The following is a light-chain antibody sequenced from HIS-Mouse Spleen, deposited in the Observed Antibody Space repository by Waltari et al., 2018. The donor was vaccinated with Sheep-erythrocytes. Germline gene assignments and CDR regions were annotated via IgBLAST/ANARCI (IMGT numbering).Light chain of an antibody. CDR3: MQALQTPIFT. J-gene: IGKJ3*01. V-gene: IGKV2-28*01. Sequence: DIVMTQSPLSLPVTPGEPASTSCRSSQSLLHSNGYNYLDWYLQTPGQSPQLLIYLGSNRASGVPDRFSGSGSGTDFTLKISRVEAEDVGVYYCMQALQTPIFTFGPGTKVDIK. CDR2: LGS. CDR1: QSLLHSNGYNY.